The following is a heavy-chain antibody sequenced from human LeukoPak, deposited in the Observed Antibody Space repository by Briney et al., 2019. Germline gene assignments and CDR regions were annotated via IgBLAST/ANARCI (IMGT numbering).Heavy chain of an antibody. Sequence: GGSLRLSCAASGFTFSSYGMHWVRQAPGKGLEWVAFIRYDGSNKYYADSVKGRFTISRDNSKNTLYLQMNSLTAEDTAVYYCATASTGTYGYFQHWGQGTLVTVSS. CDR2: IRYDGSNK. J-gene: IGHJ1*01. CDR1: GFTFSSYG. V-gene: IGHV3-30*02. CDR3: ATASTGTYGYFQH. D-gene: IGHD1-26*01.